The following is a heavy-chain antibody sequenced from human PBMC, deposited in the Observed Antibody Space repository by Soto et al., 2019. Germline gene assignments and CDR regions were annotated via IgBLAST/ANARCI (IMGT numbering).Heavy chain of an antibody. D-gene: IGHD3-3*01. CDR1: GYSFTSYW. V-gene: IGHV5-51*03. Sequence: EVQLVQSGAEVKKPGESLKISCKGSGYSFTSYWIGWVRQMPGKGLEWMGIIYPGDSDTRYSPSFQGQVTISADKSISTAYLQWSSLKASDTAMYYCARRADYDFWSGYWGHRRGLTGYYYYYMDVWGKGTTVTVSS. CDR2: IYPGDSDT. J-gene: IGHJ6*03. CDR3: ARRADYDFWSGYWGHRRGLTGYYYYYMDV.